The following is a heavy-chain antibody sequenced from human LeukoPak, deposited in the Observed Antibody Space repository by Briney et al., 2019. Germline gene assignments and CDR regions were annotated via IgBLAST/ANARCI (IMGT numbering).Heavy chain of an antibody. V-gene: IGHV3-21*01. D-gene: IGHD1-26*01. Sequence: PGESLRLSCAASGFTFSTYNMNWVRQAPGKGLEWVSSITSTSSYIYYADSVKGRFTISRDNAKSSLYLQMNSLRDEDTAVYYCARDPYSGGYGDYYYYYMDVWGKGTTVTISS. CDR2: ITSTSSYI. CDR1: GFTFSTYN. CDR3: ARDPYSGGYGDYYYYYMDV. J-gene: IGHJ6*03.